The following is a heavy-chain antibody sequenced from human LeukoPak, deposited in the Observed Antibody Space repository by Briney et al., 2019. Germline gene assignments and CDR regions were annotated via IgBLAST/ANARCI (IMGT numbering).Heavy chain of an antibody. D-gene: IGHD2-15*01. V-gene: IGHV4-31*03. CDR1: GGSISSGGYY. CDR2: IYYSGST. Sequence: SETLSLTCTVSGGSISSGGYYWSWIRQHPGKGLEWIGYIYYSGSTYYNPSLKSRVTISVDTSKNQFSLKLSSVTAADTAVYYCERVGGGYYFDYWGQGTLVTVSS. J-gene: IGHJ4*02. CDR3: ERVGGGYYFDY.